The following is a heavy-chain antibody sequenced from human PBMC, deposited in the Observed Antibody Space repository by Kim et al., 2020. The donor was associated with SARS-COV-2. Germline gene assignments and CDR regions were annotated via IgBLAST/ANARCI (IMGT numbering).Heavy chain of an antibody. D-gene: IGHD3-22*01. Sequence: GRFTISRDNAKNTLYLQMNSLRAEDTAVYYCAKDLYYYDSSGYYFDAFDIWGQGTMVTVSS. V-gene: IGHV3-23*01. CDR3: AKDLYYYDSSGYYFDAFDI. J-gene: IGHJ3*02.